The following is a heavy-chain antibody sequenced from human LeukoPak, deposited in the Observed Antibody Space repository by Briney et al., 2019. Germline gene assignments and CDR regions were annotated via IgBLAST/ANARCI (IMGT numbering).Heavy chain of an antibody. CDR3: ARDRSSYYDYVWGSVTSFDY. J-gene: IGHJ4*02. V-gene: IGHV3-48*04. CDR2: ISSSSSTI. D-gene: IGHD3-16*01. Sequence: GRSLRLSCAASGFTFTNYGMNWVRQAPGKGLEWVSVISSSSSTIYYADSVKGRFTISRDNAKNSLYLQMNSLRAEDTAVYYCARDRSSYYDYVWGSVTSFDYWGQGTLVTVSS. CDR1: GFTFTNYG.